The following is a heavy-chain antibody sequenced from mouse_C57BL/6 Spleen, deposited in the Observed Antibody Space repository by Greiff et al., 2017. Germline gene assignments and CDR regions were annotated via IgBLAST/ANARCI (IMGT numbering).Heavy chain of an antibody. J-gene: IGHJ2*01. Sequence: DVMLVESGEGLVKPGGSLKLSCAASGFTFSSYAMSWVRQTPEKRLEWVAYISSGGDYIYYADNVKGRFTISRDNARNTLYLQMSSLKSEDTAMYYCTRDSLYDGYYDYWGQGTTLTVSS. D-gene: IGHD2-3*01. CDR1: GFTFSSYA. V-gene: IGHV5-9-1*02. CDR2: ISSGGDYI. CDR3: TRDSLYDGYYDY.